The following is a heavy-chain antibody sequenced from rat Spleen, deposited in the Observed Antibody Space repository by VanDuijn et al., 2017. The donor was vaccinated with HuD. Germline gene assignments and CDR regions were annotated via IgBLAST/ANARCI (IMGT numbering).Heavy chain of an antibody. CDR2: ISYDGSST. Sequence: EVQLVESGGGLVQPGRSLKLSCAASGFTFSDYNMAWVRQAPKKGLEWVATISYDGSSTYYRDSVKGRFTISRDNAKSTLYLQMDSLRSEDTATYYCTTDPLHRPYWGQGTLVTVSS. D-gene: IGHD1-7*01. J-gene: IGHJ3*01. CDR3: TTDPLHRPY. CDR1: GFTFSDYN. V-gene: IGHV5-7*01.